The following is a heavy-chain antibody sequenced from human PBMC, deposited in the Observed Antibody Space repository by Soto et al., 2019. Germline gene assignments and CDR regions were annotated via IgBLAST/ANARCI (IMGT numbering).Heavy chain of an antibody. Sequence: QVQLVESGGGVVQPGRSLRLSCAASGFTFSSYGMHWVRQAPGKGLEWVAVISYDGSNKYYADSVKGRFTISRDNSKNTLYLQMNSLRAEDTAVYYCAKEEGQGPLLWFGELSYGMDVWGQGTTVTVSS. CDR2: ISYDGSNK. CDR1: GFTFSSYG. J-gene: IGHJ6*02. D-gene: IGHD3-10*01. CDR3: AKEEGQGPLLWFGELSYGMDV. V-gene: IGHV3-30*18.